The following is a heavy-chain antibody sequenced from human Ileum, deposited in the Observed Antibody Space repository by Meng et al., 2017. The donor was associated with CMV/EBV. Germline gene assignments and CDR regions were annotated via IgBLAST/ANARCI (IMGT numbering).Heavy chain of an antibody. J-gene: IGHJ4*02. Sequence: GESPKISCAASGFTLSSFDMHWVRQAPGKGLEYVSVISRNGDSTYFADSVRGRFTVSRDNSKNILYLQMGSLREEDTAIYFCARGRGRAGYVDPGNSGYFDSWGQGTLVTVSS. V-gene: IGHV3-64*02. CDR2: ISRNGDST. D-gene: IGHD5-24*01. CDR1: GFTLSSFD. CDR3: ARGRGRAGYVDPGNSGYFDS.